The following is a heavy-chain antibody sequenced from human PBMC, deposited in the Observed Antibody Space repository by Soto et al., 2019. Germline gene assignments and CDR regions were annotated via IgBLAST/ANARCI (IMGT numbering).Heavy chain of an antibody. J-gene: IGHJ6*02. CDR3: ARRYSSSWYSSVYGMDV. V-gene: IGHV4-39*01. CDR1: GGSISSSSYY. CDR2: IYYSGST. D-gene: IGHD6-13*01. Sequence: SETLSLTCTVSGGSISSSSYYWGWIRQPPGKGLEWIGSIYYSGSTYYNPSLKSRVTISVDTSKNQFSLKLSSVTAADTAVYYCARRYSSSWYSSVYGMDVWGQGTTVTVSS.